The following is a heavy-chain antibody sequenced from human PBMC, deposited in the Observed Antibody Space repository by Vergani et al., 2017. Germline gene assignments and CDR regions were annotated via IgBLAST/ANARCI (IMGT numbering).Heavy chain of an antibody. CDR2: IYYSGST. CDR3: ARDSPPACSSTSCYTGWFDP. Sequence: QLHLQESGPGLVKPSETLSLTCTVSGGSITSSSYYWGWIRQPPGKGLEWIGYIYYSGSTNYNPSLKSRVTISVDTSKNQFSLKLSSVTAADTAVYYCARDSPPACSSTSCYTGWFDPWGQGTLVTVSS. V-gene: IGHV4-61*05. J-gene: IGHJ5*02. CDR1: GGSITSSSYY. D-gene: IGHD2-2*02.